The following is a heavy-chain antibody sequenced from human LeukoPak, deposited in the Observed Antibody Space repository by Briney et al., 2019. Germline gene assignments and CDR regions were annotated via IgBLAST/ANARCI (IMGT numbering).Heavy chain of an antibody. J-gene: IGHJ3*02. V-gene: IGHV3-30*18. Sequence: GGSLRLSCAASGFTFSSYGMHWVRQAPGKGLEWVAVISYDGSNKYYADSVKGRFTISRDNSKNTLYLQMNSLRAEDTAVYYCAKVQSDMYSSSWYRSDAFDIWGQGTMVTVSS. D-gene: IGHD6-13*01. CDR3: AKVQSDMYSSSWYRSDAFDI. CDR2: ISYDGSNK. CDR1: GFTFSSYG.